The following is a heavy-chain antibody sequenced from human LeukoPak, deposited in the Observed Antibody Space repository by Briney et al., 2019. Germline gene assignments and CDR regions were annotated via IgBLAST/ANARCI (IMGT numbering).Heavy chain of an antibody. CDR3: AKDRPNYYGSNGHYYRRDGDY. Sequence: GGSLRLSCAASVFTFSIYAMSWVRQAPGKGLEWVSSVTSDGENTFYTGSVKGRFTISRDNSRNTLYLQMNSLRAEDTAIYYCAKDRPNYYGSNGHYYRRDGDYWGQGTLVTVSS. CDR1: VFTFSIYA. J-gene: IGHJ4*02. V-gene: IGHV3-23*01. CDR2: VTSDGENT. D-gene: IGHD3-22*01.